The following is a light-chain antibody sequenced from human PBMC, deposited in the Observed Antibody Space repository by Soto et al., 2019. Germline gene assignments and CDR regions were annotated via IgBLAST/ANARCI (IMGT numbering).Light chain of an antibody. Sequence: EIQMAPSPSTLSGSVGDRVTITCRASQTISSWLAWYQQKPGKAPKLLIYKASTLNSGVPSMFSGSGSGTEFTLTISSLQPDDFATYYCQHYNSYSEAFGQGTKVDIK. CDR2: KAS. V-gene: IGKV1-5*03. CDR3: QHYNSYSEA. J-gene: IGKJ1*01. CDR1: QTISSW.